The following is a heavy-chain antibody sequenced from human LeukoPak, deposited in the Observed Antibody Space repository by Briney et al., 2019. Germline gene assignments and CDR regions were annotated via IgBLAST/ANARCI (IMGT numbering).Heavy chain of an antibody. CDR1: GFTFSSYS. J-gene: IGHJ5*02. CDR3: ARDREDYYGSGSYLNWFDP. V-gene: IGHV3-21*01. Sequence: GGSLRLSCAASGFTFSSYSMNWVRQAPGKGLEWVSSISSSSSYIYYADSVKGRFTITRDNAKNSLYLQMNSLRAGDTAVYYCARDREDYYGSGSYLNWFDPWGQGTLVTVSS. CDR2: ISSSSSYI. D-gene: IGHD3-10*01.